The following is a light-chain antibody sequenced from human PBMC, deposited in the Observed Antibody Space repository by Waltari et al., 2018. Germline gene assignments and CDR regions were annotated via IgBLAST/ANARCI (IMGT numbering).Light chain of an antibody. V-gene: IGLV1-44*01. CDR3: AAWDDSLNGHVV. CDR2: TND. J-gene: IGLJ2*01. CDR1: SSNIGSHP. Sequence: QSVLTQPPSASGTPRQRVTISCSGGSSNIGSHPVNWYQQLPRTAPKLLIYTNDQRPSGVPDRFSGSKSGTSASLAISGLQSDDEADYYCAAWDDSLNGHVVFGGGTKLTVL.